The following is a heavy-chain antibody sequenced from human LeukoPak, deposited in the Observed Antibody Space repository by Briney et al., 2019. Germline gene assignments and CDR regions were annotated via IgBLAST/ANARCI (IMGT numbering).Heavy chain of an antibody. Sequence: PGGSLRLSCAASGFIFSSYSMNWVRQAPGKGLEWVGRIKSKSDGGTTDYAAPVKGRFTISRDDSKTTVYLEMNSLKIEDTARYYCTTIAVAGSWGQGTLVTVSS. V-gene: IGHV3-15*01. D-gene: IGHD6-19*01. J-gene: IGHJ4*02. CDR3: TTIAVAGS. CDR1: GFIFSSYS. CDR2: IKSKSDGGTT.